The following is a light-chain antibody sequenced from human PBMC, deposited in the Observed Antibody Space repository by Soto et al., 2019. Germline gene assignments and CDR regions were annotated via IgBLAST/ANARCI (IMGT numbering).Light chain of an antibody. V-gene: IGLV2-11*01. Sequence: QSVLTQPRSVSGSPGQSVIISCTGTSSDVGAYNYVSWYQQHPGKAPKLMIFNVTERPSGVPDRFSGSKSGNTASLTISGLQAEDEADYYCCSFAGTYTFYVFGTGTKVTVL. CDR1: SSDVGAYNY. CDR2: NVT. J-gene: IGLJ1*01. CDR3: CSFAGTYTFYV.